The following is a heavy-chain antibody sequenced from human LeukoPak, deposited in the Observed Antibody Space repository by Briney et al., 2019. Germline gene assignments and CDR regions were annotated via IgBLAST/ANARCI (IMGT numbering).Heavy chain of an antibody. CDR1: GGTFSSYA. V-gene: IGHV1-69*13. CDR2: IIPIFGTA. Sequence: SVKVSCKASGGTFSSYAISWVRQAPGQGLEWMGGIIPIFGTANYAQKFQGRVTITADESTSTAYMELSSLRSEDTAVYYCARDEGRRSRITIFGAGYYFDYWGQGTLVTVSS. J-gene: IGHJ4*02. CDR3: ARDEGRRSRITIFGAGYYFDY. D-gene: IGHD3-3*01.